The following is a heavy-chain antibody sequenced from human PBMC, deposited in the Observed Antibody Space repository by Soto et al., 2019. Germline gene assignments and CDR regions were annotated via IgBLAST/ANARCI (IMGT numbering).Heavy chain of an antibody. CDR2: IYSGGST. J-gene: IGHJ4*02. CDR3: ARGGFLEWLSYTDPLVDYFDY. Sequence: PGGSLRLSCAASGFTVSSNYMSWVRQAPGKGLEWVSVIYSGGSTYYADSVKGRFTISRDNSKNTLYLQMNSLRAEDTAVYYCARGGFLEWLSYTDPLVDYFDYWGQGTLVTVSS. V-gene: IGHV3-53*01. CDR1: GFTVSSNY. D-gene: IGHD3-3*01.